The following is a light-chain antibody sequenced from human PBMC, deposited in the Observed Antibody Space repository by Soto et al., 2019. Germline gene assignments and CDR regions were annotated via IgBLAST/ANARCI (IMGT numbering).Light chain of an antibody. J-gene: IGKJ5*01. CDR3: QQRSNWPS. CDR1: QSVSSY. Sequence: IVLTQSPATLSLSPGERATLSCRASQSVSSYLAWYQLKPGQAPRLLIYDASNRATGIPARFSGSGSGTDFTLTISSLEPEDFALYYCQQRSNWPSFGQGTRLEIK. CDR2: DAS. V-gene: IGKV3-11*01.